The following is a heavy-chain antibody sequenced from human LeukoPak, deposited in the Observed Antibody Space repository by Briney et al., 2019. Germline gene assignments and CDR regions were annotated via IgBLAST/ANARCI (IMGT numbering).Heavy chain of an antibody. CDR3: ASGRYSYGTRFDY. V-gene: IGHV1-69*05. Sequence: SVKVSCKASGGTFSSYAISWVRQAPGQGLEWMGGIIPIFGTANYAQKFQGRVTITTDESTSTAYMELSSLRSEDTAVYYCASGRYSYGTRFDYWGQGTLVTVSS. D-gene: IGHD5-18*01. CDR1: GGTFSSYA. J-gene: IGHJ4*02. CDR2: IIPIFGTA.